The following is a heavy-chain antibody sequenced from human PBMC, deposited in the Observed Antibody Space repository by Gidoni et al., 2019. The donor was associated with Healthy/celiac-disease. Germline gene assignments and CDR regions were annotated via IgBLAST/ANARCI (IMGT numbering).Heavy chain of an antibody. CDR1: GYTFTRYY. V-gene: IGHV1-2*02. J-gene: IGHJ3*02. CDR3: ARDNRDDGDYVEAFDI. Sequence: QVQLVQSGAEVKQPGASVKVSCKASGYTFTRYYMHWVRQAPGQGLEWMGWINPNSGGTNYAQKFQGRVTMTRDKSISTAYMELSRLRSDDTAVYYCARDNRDDGDYVEAFDIWGQGTMVTVSS. D-gene: IGHD4-17*01. CDR2: INPNSGGT.